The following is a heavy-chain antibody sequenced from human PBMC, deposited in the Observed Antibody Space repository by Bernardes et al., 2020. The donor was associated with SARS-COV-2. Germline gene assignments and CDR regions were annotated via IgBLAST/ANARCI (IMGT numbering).Heavy chain of an antibody. Sequence: ASVKVSCKAFGYAFRSNGISWARQDPGQGLEWMGWISGFNGDTSYIQKIQDRVTMTTDTSTSTAYMDLRDLGSDDTAVYYCAREVMVRISDTYRNGMDLWGQGTTVTVSS. CDR3: AREVMVRISDTYRNGMDL. J-gene: IGHJ6*02. D-gene: IGHD3-10*01. V-gene: IGHV1-18*01. CDR2: ISGFNGDT. CDR1: GYAFRSNG.